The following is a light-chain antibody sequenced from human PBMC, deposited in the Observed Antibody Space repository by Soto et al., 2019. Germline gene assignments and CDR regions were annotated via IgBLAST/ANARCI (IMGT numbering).Light chain of an antibody. J-gene: IGKJ3*01. CDR2: ATS. CDR1: QGGGGW. Sequence: QMSQSPSSVSASLGDRVTMXXRARQGGGGWLARYQQKPGKVPKVXRYATSSLHRGGPSRFSGSGAGTDFTLSISSLQPEDFATYYCQQTHSLPLSFGPGTKVDIK. V-gene: IGKV1-12*01. CDR3: QQTHSLPLS.